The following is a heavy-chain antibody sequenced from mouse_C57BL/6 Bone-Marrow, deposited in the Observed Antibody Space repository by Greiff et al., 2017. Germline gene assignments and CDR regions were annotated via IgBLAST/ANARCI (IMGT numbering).Heavy chain of an antibody. Sequence: QVHVKQPGAELVKPGASVKMSCKASGYTFTSYWITWVKQRPGQGLEWIGDIYPGSGSTNYNEKFKSKATLTVDTSSSTAYMQLSSLTSEDSAVYYCARGRLRRGYYFDYWGQGTTLTVSS. J-gene: IGHJ2*01. CDR3: ARGRLRRGYYFDY. V-gene: IGHV1-55*01. CDR1: GYTFTSYW. D-gene: IGHD2-4*01. CDR2: IYPGSGST.